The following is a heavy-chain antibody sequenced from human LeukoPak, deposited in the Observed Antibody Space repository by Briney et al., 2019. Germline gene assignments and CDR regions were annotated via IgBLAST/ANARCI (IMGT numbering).Heavy chain of an antibody. CDR2: ISSGGSTI. CDR3: ARAVGATRVIDYYYYYMDV. D-gene: IGHD1-26*01. J-gene: IGHJ6*03. Sequence: GGSLRLSCAASGFTFSSFEMKWVRQAPGKGLEWVSYISSGGSTIYYADSVKGRFTISRDNAKNSLYLQMNSLRAEDTAVYYCARAVGATRVIDYYYYYMDVWGKGTTVTVSS. V-gene: IGHV3-48*03. CDR1: GFTFSSFE.